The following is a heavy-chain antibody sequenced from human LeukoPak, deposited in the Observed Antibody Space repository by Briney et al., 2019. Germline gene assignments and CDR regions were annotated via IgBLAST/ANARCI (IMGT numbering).Heavy chain of an antibody. CDR3: AREVGRGCSGYDTVAFDY. V-gene: IGHV1-69*06. J-gene: IGHJ4*02. D-gene: IGHD5-12*01. Sequence: SVKVSCKASGGTFSSYAISWVRQAPGQGLEWMGRIIPIFGTANYAQKFQGRVTITADKSTSTAYMELSSLRSEDTAVYYCAREVGRGCSGYDTVAFDYWGQGTLVTVSS. CDR1: GGTFSSYA. CDR2: IIPIFGTA.